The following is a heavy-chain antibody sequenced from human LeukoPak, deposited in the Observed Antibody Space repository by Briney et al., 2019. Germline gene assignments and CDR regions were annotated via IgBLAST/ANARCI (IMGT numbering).Heavy chain of an antibody. CDR1: GGSISSYY. Sequence: SETLSLTCTVSGGSISSYYWSWIRQPPGKGLEWIGYIYYSGSTNYNPSLKSRVTISVDTSKNQFSLKLSSVTAADTAVYYCARRATYYDFWSGYLGNWFDPWGQGTLVTASS. V-gene: IGHV4-59*12. J-gene: IGHJ5*02. CDR3: ARRATYYDFWSGYLGNWFDP. CDR2: IYYSGST. D-gene: IGHD3-3*01.